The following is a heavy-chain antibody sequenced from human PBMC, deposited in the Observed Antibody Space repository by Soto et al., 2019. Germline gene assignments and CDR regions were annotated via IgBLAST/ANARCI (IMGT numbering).Heavy chain of an antibody. CDR1: GFRFSSYG. Sequence: QVQLVESGGGVVQPGRSLRLSCAASGFRFSSYGMNWVRQSPGKGLEWVAVIWYDGSNKFYGNSVKGRFTISRDNSRNTLYLQMNSLRDEDTAVYYCATEGKDDSVKGGFDNWGKGTLVTVSS. CDR3: ATEGKDDSVKGGFDN. J-gene: IGHJ4*02. D-gene: IGHD3-22*01. V-gene: IGHV3-33*01. CDR2: IWYDGSNK.